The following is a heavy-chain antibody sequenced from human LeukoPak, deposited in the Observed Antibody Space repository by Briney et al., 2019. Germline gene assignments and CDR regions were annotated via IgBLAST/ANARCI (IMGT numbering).Heavy chain of an antibody. V-gene: IGHV4-34*01. CDR2: INHSGST. Sequence: PSETLSLTCAVYGGSFSGNYWSWIRQPPGKGLEWVREINHSGSTNYNPSLKSRVTISVDTSKNQFSLKLSSVTAADTAVYYCAREYYYDSSVLWIWGQGTMVTVSS. CDR1: GGSFSGNY. J-gene: IGHJ3*02. CDR3: AREYYYDSSVLWI. D-gene: IGHD3-22*01.